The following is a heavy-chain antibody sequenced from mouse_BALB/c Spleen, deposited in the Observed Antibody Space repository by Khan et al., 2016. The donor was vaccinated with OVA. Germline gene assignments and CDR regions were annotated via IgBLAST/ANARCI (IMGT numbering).Heavy chain of an antibody. CDR3: ARQPYYHYYVMDY. CDR2: LWSDGST. CDR1: GFSLTNYG. D-gene: IGHD2-10*01. V-gene: IGHV2-6-1*01. J-gene: IGHJ4*01. Sequence: QVQLKESGPGLVAPSQSLSITCTISGFSLTNYGVHWVRLPPGKGLEWLVVLWSDGSTTSNSALNSRLSLSKDNSKSQVFLKMNSLQTDDIAMYYCARQPYYHYYVMDYWGQGTSVTVSS.